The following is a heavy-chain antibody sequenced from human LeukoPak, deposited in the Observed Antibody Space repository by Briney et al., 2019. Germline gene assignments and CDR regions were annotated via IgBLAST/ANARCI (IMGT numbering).Heavy chain of an antibody. CDR2: IIPIFGTA. V-gene: IGHV1-69*05. D-gene: IGHD2-21*02. CDR1: GGTFSSYA. Sequence: ASVKVSCKASGGTFSSYAISWVRQAPGQGLEWMGGIIPIFGTANYAQKFQGRVTMTTDTSTSTAYMELRSLRSDDTAVYYCASSLSDCGGDCGGAYWGQGTLVTVSS. CDR3: ASSLSDCGGDCGGAY. J-gene: IGHJ4*02.